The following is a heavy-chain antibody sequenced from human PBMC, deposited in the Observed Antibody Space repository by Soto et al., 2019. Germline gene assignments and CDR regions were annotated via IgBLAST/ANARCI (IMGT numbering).Heavy chain of an antibody. D-gene: IGHD2-8*01. J-gene: IGHJ5*02. Sequence: QVQLVQYGAEVKKPGSSVKVSCKGSGGIFTKYAVTWVRQAPGQGHEWMGGIIPISGTANYAQRFQGRVTITADESTNTAYLELRSLRSDDTAVYYCARPRCTTTACYSVHWFDPWGQGTLVTVSS. V-gene: IGHV1-69*01. CDR3: ARPRCTTTACYSVHWFDP. CDR1: GGIFTKYA. CDR2: IIPISGTA.